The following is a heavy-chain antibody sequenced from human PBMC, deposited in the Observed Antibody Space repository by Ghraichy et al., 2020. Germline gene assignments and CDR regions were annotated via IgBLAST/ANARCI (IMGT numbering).Heavy chain of an antibody. D-gene: IGHD1-26*01. V-gene: IGHV3-23*01. CDR3: AKGKGSGSYVNWSFNI. J-gene: IGHJ2*01. CDR1: GLTFSNFA. CDR2: ISGSGGSI. Sequence: GWSLRLSCAVSGLTFSNFAMAWVRQAPGKGLEWVSTISGSGGSIWYADSGKGRFIISRDNSRSTFYLQMNSLRAEDTAVYYCAKGKGSGSYVNWSFNIWGRGTPVTVSP.